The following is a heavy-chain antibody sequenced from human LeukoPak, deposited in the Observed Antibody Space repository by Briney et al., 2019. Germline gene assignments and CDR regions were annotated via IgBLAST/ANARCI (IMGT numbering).Heavy chain of an antibody. V-gene: IGHV4-61*02. CDR3: ARSDGYCSSTSRYNIGAFDI. CDR1: GGSSSSGSYY. CDR2: IYTSGST. Sequence: SQTLSLTCTVSGGSSSSGSYYWSWIRQPAGKGLEWIGRIYTSGSTSYNPSLKSRVTILVDTSKNQFSLKLSSVTAADTAVYYCARSDGYCSSTSRYNIGAFDIWGQGTMVTVSS. D-gene: IGHD2-2*02. J-gene: IGHJ3*02.